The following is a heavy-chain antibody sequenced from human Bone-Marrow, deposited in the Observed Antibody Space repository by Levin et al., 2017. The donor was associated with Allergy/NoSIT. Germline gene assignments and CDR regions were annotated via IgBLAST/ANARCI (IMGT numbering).Heavy chain of an antibody. CDR1: GGSFSGYY. V-gene: IGHV4-34*01. J-gene: IGHJ4*02. CDR2: INHSGST. D-gene: IGHD2-15*01. CDR3: ARAYQYCSGGSCYGRGGDLDY. Sequence: PSETLSLTCAVYGGSFSGYYWSWIRQPPGKGLEWIGEINHSGSTNYNPSLKSRVTISVDTSKNQFSLKLSSVTAADTAVYYCARAYQYCSGGSCYGRGGDLDYWGQGTLVTVSS.